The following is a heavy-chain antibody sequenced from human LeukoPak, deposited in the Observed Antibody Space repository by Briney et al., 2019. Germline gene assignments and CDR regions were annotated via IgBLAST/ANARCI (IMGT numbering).Heavy chain of an antibody. CDR3: ARGNQQLPRSTPDY. D-gene: IGHD2-2*01. CDR1: GFTFSSSW. Sequence: GSLRLSCAVSGFTFSSSWMHWVRQAPGKGLVWVSHIKTGGRTTAYADSVKGRFTISRDNAKNTLYLQMNSLRAEDTGVYYCARGNQQLPRSTPDYWGQGTLVTVSS. CDR2: IKTGGRTT. V-gene: IGHV3-74*01. J-gene: IGHJ4*02.